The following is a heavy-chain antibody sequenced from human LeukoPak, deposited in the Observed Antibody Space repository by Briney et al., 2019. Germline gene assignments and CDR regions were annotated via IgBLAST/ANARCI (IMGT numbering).Heavy chain of an antibody. CDR3: AKDNYGGVDY. J-gene: IGHJ4*02. V-gene: IGHV3-30-3*01. D-gene: IGHD3-16*01. Sequence: PGGSLRLSCAASGFTFSSYAMHWVRQAPGKGLEWVAVISYDGSNKYYADSVKGRFTISRDNSKNTLYLQMNSLRAEDTALYYCAKDNYGGVDYWGQGTLVTVSS. CDR1: GFTFSSYA. CDR2: ISYDGSNK.